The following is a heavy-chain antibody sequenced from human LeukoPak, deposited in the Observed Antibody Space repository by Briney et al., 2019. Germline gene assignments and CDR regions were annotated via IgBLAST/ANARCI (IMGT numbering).Heavy chain of an antibody. CDR1: GFTFSSYW. J-gene: IGHJ6*02. Sequence: GGSLRLSCAASGFTFSSYWMSWVRQAPGKGLEWVANIKQDGSEKYYVDSVKGRFTISRDNSKNTLYLQMNSLRAEDTAVYYCARDHVSSGWYLRYYYYYGMDVWGQGTTVTVSS. D-gene: IGHD6-19*01. CDR3: ARDHVSSGWYLRYYYYYGMDV. V-gene: IGHV3-7*01. CDR2: IKQDGSEK.